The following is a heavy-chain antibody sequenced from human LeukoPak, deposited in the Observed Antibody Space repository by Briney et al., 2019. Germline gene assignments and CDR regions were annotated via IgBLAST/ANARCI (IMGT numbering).Heavy chain of an antibody. V-gene: IGHV1-18*01. D-gene: IGHD3-9*01. Sequence: ASVKVSCKASGYTFTSYGISWVRQAPGQGLEWMGWISAYNGNTNYAQKLQGRVTMTTDTSTSTAYMELRSLRSDDTAVYYCAREKAYDILTGYYIYYYMDVWGKGTTVTVSS. J-gene: IGHJ6*03. CDR2: ISAYNGNT. CDR1: GYTFTSYG. CDR3: AREKAYDILTGYYIYYYMDV.